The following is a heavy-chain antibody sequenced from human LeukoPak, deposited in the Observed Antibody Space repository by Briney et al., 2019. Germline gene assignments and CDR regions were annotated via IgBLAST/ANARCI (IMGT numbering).Heavy chain of an antibody. D-gene: IGHD6-6*01. Sequence: GGSLRISCAASGFTFSTYAMHWVRQAPGKGLEYVSAISSSGGRTYYANSVKDRFTISRDISTNTLYLQMGSLRAEDTAVYYCARDQPARPPFIHHYDGMDGWGQGTTVTVS. CDR2: ISSSGGRT. V-gene: IGHV3-64*01. CDR3: ARDQPARPPFIHHYDGMDG. J-gene: IGHJ6*02. CDR1: GFTFSTYA.